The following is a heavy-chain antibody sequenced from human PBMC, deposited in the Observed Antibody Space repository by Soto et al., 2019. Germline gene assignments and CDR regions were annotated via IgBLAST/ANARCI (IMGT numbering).Heavy chain of an antibody. CDR3: ARGAGFSYASTWFDI. CDR1: GASVSSGTYY. J-gene: IGHJ5*02. Sequence: QVQLQESGPGLVKPSETLSLTCTVFGASVSSGTYYWSWIRQAPGKGLEWVGHIYYTGSTKYNPSLNNPVTISVDTSKNHFSLQLTSVTAADTAVYYCARGAGFSYASTWFDIWGQGTLVTVSS. CDR2: IYYTGST. D-gene: IGHD5-18*01. V-gene: IGHV4-61*03.